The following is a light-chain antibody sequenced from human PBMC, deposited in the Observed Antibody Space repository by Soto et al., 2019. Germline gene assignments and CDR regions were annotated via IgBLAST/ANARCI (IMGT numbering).Light chain of an antibody. V-gene: IGKV1-5*01. CDR1: QSISSW. J-gene: IGKJ4*01. Sequence: QMTQSPSTLSASVGDRVTITCRASQSISSWLAWYQQKLGRAPRLLIYDASSLESGVPSRFSGSGYGTEFTLTISSLQPDDFATYYCQQYNTYSSLTFGGGTKVDIK. CDR3: QQYNTYSSLT. CDR2: DAS.